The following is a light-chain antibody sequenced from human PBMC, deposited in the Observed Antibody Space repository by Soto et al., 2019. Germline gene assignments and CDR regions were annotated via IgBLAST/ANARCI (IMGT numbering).Light chain of an antibody. J-gene: IGLJ2*01. V-gene: IGLV2-14*03. CDR1: SSDVGAYDY. Sequence: QSALTQPASVSGSPGQSITISCTGTSSDVGAYDYVSWYQHYPGKAPKLMINNVNNRPSGVSTRFSGSKSGNTASLTISGLQAEDEADYYCSSFTRSDTLLFGGGTKVTVL. CDR2: NVN. CDR3: SSFTRSDTLL.